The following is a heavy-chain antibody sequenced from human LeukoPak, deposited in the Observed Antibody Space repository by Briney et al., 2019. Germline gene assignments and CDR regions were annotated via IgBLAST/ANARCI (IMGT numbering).Heavy chain of an antibody. V-gene: IGHV4-34*01. CDR2: INHSGST. Sequence: PSETLSLTCAVYGGSFSGYYWSWIRQPPGKGLEWIGEINHSGSTNYNPSLKSRVTISVDTSKNQFSLKLSSVTAADTAVYYCARSEVNSSGWYKGYWGQGTLVTVSS. CDR1: GGSFSGYY. D-gene: IGHD6-19*01. CDR3: ARSEVNSSGWYKGY. J-gene: IGHJ4*02.